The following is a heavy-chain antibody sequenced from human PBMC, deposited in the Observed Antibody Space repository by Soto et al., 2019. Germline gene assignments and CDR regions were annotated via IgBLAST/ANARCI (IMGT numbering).Heavy chain of an antibody. J-gene: IGHJ4*02. CDR3: ETDTGDATFDF. CDR1: GYTFSSYA. Sequence: ASVKVSCKASGYTFSSYAMHWVRQAPGQRLEWMGWINAGYGNTKSSQKFQDRVTISRATSASTAYMALTSMRSEDTDVYYSETDTGDATFDFWRQATLVTVTS. D-gene: IGHD7-27*01. CDR2: INAGYGNT. V-gene: IGHV1-3*01.